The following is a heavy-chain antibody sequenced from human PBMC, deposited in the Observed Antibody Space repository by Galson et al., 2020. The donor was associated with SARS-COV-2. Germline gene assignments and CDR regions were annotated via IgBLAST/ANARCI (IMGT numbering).Heavy chain of an antibody. CDR2: IWYDGSKN. V-gene: IGHV3-33*01. J-gene: IGHJ4*02. Sequence: TGGSLRLSCEASGFTFNRSGMHWVRQAPGTGLEWVAVIWYDGSKNYYEDSVKGRFTISRDNSKNTLYLQMNSLRVEDTAVYYCVRDGDLGYFDYWGQGTLVTVSS. D-gene: IGHD3-10*01. CDR3: VRDGDLGYFDY. CDR1: GFTFNRSG.